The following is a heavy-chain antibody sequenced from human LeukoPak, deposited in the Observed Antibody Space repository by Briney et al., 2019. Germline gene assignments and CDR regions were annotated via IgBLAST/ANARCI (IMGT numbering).Heavy chain of an antibody. CDR1: GFTVSSNY. CDR3: ARDHRGVAAAGTRYYYGMDV. CDR2: IYSGGST. D-gene: IGHD6-13*01. V-gene: IGHV3-53*04. J-gene: IGHJ6*02. Sequence: GGSLRLSCAASGFTVSSNYMSWVRQAPGKGLEWVSVIYSGGSTYYADSVKGRFTISRHNSKNTLYLQMNSLRAEDTAVYYCARDHRGVAAAGTRYYYGMDVWRQGTTVTVSS.